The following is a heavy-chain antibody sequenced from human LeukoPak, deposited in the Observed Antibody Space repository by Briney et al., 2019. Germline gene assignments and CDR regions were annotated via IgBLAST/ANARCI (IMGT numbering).Heavy chain of an antibody. Sequence: GGSLRLSCATSGFSFSSYAMSWVRQAPGKGLEWVSAMSSSDDGRYYAASVRGRFTISRDTSRSTLYLQMNSLRAEDTAVYYCARDRNGLREVEFDYWGQGTLVTVSS. CDR2: MSSSDDGR. CDR3: ARDRNGLREVEFDY. V-gene: IGHV3-23*01. CDR1: GFSFSSYA. J-gene: IGHJ4*02. D-gene: IGHD4-17*01.